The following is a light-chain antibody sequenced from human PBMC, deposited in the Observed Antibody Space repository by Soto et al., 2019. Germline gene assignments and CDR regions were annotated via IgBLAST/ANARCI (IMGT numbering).Light chain of an antibody. CDR1: QSVSSN. Sequence: EIVMRQSPATLSVSPGERATLSCRASQSVSSNLAWYQQKPGQAPRLLIYGASTRATGIPDRFSGSGSGTEFTLTISSLQSEDFAVYYCQQYNSWPPYTFGQGTKLEIK. J-gene: IGKJ2*01. CDR3: QQYNSWPPYT. V-gene: IGKV3-15*01. CDR2: GAS.